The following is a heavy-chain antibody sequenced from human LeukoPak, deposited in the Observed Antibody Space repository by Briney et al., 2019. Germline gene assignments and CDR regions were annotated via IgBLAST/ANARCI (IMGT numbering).Heavy chain of an antibody. Sequence: SETLSLTCAVYGGSFSGYYWSWIRQPPGKGLEWIGEINHSGSTNYNPSLKSRVTISVDTSKNQFSLKLSSVTAAVTAVYYCARKSTMVRGVIAHRYYYYMDVWGKGTTVTVSS. CDR1: GGSFSGYY. CDR2: INHSGST. V-gene: IGHV4-34*01. CDR3: ARKSTMVRGVIAHRYYYYMDV. J-gene: IGHJ6*03. D-gene: IGHD3-10*01.